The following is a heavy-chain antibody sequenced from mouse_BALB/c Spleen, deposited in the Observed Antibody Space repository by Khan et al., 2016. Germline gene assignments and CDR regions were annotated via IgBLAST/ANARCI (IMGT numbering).Heavy chain of an antibody. CDR3: ARDYYGSSYFDY. D-gene: IGHD1-1*01. V-gene: IGHV3-2*02. J-gene: IGHJ2*01. Sequence: EVQLQESGPGLVKPSQSLSLTCTVTCYSITSDYAWNWIRQFPGNKLEWMGYISYSGSTSYNPSLNSRISITRDTSKNQFFLQLNSVTTEDTATYYCARDYYGSSYFDYWGQGTTLTVSS. CDR2: ISYSGST. CDR1: CYSITSDYA.